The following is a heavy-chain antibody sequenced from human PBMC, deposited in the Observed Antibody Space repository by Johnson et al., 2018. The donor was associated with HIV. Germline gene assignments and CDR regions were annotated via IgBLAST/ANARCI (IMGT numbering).Heavy chain of an antibody. Sequence: VQLVESGGGLVKPGGSLRLSCAASGFTFTNAWMSWVRQAPGKGLEWVGRIKSKADGGSTYYADSVKGRFTISRDNSKNTLYLQMNSLKTEDTAVYYCTRLYSSGWYGSAFDIWGQGTMVTVSS. CDR3: TRLYSSGWYGSAFDI. CDR1: GFTFTNAW. J-gene: IGHJ3*02. V-gene: IGHV3-15*01. CDR2: IKSKADGGST. D-gene: IGHD6-19*01.